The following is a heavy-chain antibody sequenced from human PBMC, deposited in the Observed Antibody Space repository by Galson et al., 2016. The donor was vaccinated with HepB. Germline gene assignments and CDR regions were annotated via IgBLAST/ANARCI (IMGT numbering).Heavy chain of an antibody. CDR1: GLSLSTHGVG. V-gene: IGHV2-5*02. CDR2: IYWDDEN. J-gene: IGHJ4*02. D-gene: IGHD5-24*01. Sequence: PALVKPTQTLTLTCTVSGLSLSTHGVGVGWIRQPPGKALEWLGLIYWDDENRYSPSLRNRLTITKDTSKNQVVLTMTNMDHVDTATYFCVHSRRDGSKQVLAALDYWGQGILVTVSS. CDR3: VHSRRDGSKQVLAALDY.